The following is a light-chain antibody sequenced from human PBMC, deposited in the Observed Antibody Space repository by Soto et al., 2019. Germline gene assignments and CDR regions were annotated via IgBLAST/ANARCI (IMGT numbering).Light chain of an antibody. CDR2: GAS. V-gene: IGKV3-15*01. CDR1: QSVSNN. J-gene: IGKJ1*01. CDR3: QQYNDWPPWT. Sequence: EIVMTQSPATPSVSPGDRATLSCRASQSVSNNLAWYQQRPGQAPRLLIYGASTRATGIPARFSGSGSGTEFTLTISSLQSEDFAVYYCQQYNDWPPWTFGQGTKVDIK.